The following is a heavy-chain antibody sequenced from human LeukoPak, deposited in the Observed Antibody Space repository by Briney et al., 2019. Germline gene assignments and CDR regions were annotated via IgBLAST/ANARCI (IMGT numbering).Heavy chain of an antibody. D-gene: IGHD3-3*01. V-gene: IGHV3-20*04. J-gene: IGHJ4*02. CDR3: VKDSNYDFWSGYYKGFDN. Sequence: GGSLRLSCAASGFTSGLTFDDYGMNWVRQVPGKGLEWVSGISRDGGRTGYADSVQGRFTISRDNSRNSLHLQINSLRVEDTAFYYCVKDSNYDFWSGYYKGFDNWGQGTLVTVSS. CDR2: ISRDGGRT. CDR1: GFTSGLTFDDYG.